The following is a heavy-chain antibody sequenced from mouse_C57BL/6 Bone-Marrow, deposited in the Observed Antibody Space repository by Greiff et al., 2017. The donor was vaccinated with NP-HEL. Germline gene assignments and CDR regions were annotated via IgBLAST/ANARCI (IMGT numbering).Heavy chain of an antibody. Sequence: EVQLQQSGPELVKPGASVKISCKASGYSFTDYNMNWVKQSNGQSLEWIGVINPNYGTTSYNQKFKGKATLTVDQSSSTSYMQLNSLTSDDSAVDYCSRRGLYDGYTDYWGQGTTLTVSS. V-gene: IGHV1-39*01. CDR2: INPNYGTT. CDR3: SRRGLYDGYTDY. D-gene: IGHD2-3*01. J-gene: IGHJ2*01. CDR1: GYSFTDYN.